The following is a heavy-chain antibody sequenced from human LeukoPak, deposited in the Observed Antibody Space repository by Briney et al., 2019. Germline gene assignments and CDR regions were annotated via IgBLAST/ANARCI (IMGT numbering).Heavy chain of an antibody. CDR1: GFTFSTYS. V-gene: IGHV3-48*01. Sequence: PGGSLRLSCVASGFTFSTYSMNWVRQAPGKGLEWISHIRSSSSTEYYADSVKGRFTISRDNAKNALYLQMNSLRAEDTAVYYCVRSFTLGAHWGQGTLVTVSS. CDR3: VRSFTLGAH. J-gene: IGHJ4*02. D-gene: IGHD3-3*02. CDR2: IRSSSSTE.